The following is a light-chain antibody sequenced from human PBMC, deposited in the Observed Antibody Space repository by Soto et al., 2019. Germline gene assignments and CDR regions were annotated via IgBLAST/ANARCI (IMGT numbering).Light chain of an antibody. J-gene: IGKJ2*01. CDR2: HAS. CDR1: QSLSSSN. CDR3: QHYGSPYT. V-gene: IGKV3-20*01. Sequence: EIVLTQSPGTLSLSPGERATLSCRASQSLSSSNLAWYQHKPGQAPRLLIYHASSRATGIPDRFSGSGSGTDFTLTISRLEPEDCAVYYCQHYGSPYTFGQGPKLATK.